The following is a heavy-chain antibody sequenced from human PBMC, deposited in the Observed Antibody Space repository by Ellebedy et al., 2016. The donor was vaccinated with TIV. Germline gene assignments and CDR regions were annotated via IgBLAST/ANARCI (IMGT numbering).Heavy chain of an antibody. Sequence: ASVKVSCKASGYTFTSYYMHWVRQAPGQGLEWMGIINPSGGSTSYAQKFQGRVTMTRDTSTSTVYMELSSLRSEDTAVYYCATVRYYYGSGGKHRLVDVWGQGTTVTVSS. CDR3: ATVRYYYGSGGKHRLVDV. J-gene: IGHJ6*02. D-gene: IGHD3-10*01. CDR1: GYTFTSYY. CDR2: INPSGGST. V-gene: IGHV1-46*01.